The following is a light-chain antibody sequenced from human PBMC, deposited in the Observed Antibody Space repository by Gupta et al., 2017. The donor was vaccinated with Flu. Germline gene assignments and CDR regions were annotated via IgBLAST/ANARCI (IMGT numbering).Light chain of an antibody. V-gene: IGLV1-44*01. CDR1: SSNIGSNT. J-gene: IGLJ2*01. CDR3: AAWDDSLSGGL. Sequence: RVTISCSGSSSNIGSNTVNWYHQLAGTAPKVLIYKDNQRPSGVPDRFSASKSGTSASLAVSGLQSEDEADYYCAAWDDSLSGGLFGGGTKLTVL. CDR2: KDN.